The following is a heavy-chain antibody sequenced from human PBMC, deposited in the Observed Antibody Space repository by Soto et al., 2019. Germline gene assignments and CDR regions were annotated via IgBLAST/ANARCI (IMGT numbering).Heavy chain of an antibody. CDR1: GNTFPYVY. Sequence: GASVKVSCKGSGNTFPYVYLHWVRQVPGQALEWMGWIRPFNGNTKYAQKFQDRVTFTGDTSLNTAYMELSSLRSDDTAMFYWASGRYDASGYFGYWGQGTLVTVSS. CDR2: IRPFNGNT. J-gene: IGHJ4*02. D-gene: IGHD3-22*01. V-gene: IGHV1-45*02. CDR3: ASGRYDASGYFGY.